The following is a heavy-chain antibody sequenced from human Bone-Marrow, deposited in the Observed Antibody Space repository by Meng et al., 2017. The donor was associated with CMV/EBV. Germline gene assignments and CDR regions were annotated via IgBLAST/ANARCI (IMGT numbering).Heavy chain of an antibody. J-gene: IGHJ6*02. CDR1: GYTFTGYY. Sequence: ASVKVSCKASGYTFTGYYMHWVRQAPGQGLEWMGWINPNSGGTNYAQKFQGRVTMTRDSSISTAYMELSRLRSDDTAVYYCAGAVAGYYYYGMDVWGQGTTVTVSS. D-gene: IGHD6-19*01. CDR2: INPNSGGT. V-gene: IGHV1-2*02. CDR3: AGAVAGYYYYGMDV.